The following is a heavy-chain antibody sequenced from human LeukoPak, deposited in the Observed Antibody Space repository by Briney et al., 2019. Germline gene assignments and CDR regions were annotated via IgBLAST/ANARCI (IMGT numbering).Heavy chain of an antibody. D-gene: IGHD3-10*01. V-gene: IGHV3-30*18. J-gene: IGHJ4*02. CDR1: GFIFSSYG. CDR2: ISYDGSNK. Sequence: GGSLRLSCAASGFIFSSYGMHWVRQAPGKGLEWVAVISYDGSNKYYAASVKGRFTISRDNSKSTLYLQMNSLRAEDTAVYYCAKDRGQSYFDYWGQGTLVTVSS. CDR3: AKDRGQSYFDY.